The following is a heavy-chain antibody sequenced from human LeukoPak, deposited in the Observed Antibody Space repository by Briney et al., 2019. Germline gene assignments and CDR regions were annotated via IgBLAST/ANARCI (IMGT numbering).Heavy chain of an antibody. CDR1: GHPISGFY. V-gene: IGHV4-59*01. J-gene: IGHJ4*02. D-gene: IGHD4-11*01. CDR3: ARGQMTAVPLLDY. CDR2: TYYSAST. Sequence: SETLSLTCTVSGHPISGFYWAWMRQPPGRGLEWIGYTYYSASTNYNPSLKSRVTISSDTSKKQFSLKMSSVTAADTAVYYCARGQMTAVPLLDYWGQGALVTVSS.